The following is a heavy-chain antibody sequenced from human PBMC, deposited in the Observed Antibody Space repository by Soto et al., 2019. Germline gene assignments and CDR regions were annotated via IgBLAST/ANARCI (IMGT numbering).Heavy chain of an antibody. D-gene: IGHD1-26*01. CDR3: ARSEATGLDH. J-gene: IGHJ4*02. V-gene: IGHV4-4*02. Sequence: QVQLQESGPGLVKPSGTLSLTCTVSGGSMTSSNWWNWVRQSPGKGLEWIGEAHHSGRTNYNPSLKSRVTIPVDKSKNHFSLKLSSVPAADTAVYYCARSEATGLDHWGQGTLVTVSS. CDR1: GGSMTSSNW. CDR2: AHHSGRT.